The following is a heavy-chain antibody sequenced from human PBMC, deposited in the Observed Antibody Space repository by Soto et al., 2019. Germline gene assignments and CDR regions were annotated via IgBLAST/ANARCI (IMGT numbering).Heavy chain of an antibody. V-gene: IGHV1-69*12. Sequence: QVQLVQSGAEVKKPGSSVKVSCKASGGTFSSYAITWVRQAPGQGLEWMGGIIPTFGTANYAQKFQARVTITADESKSTAYMELSSLRSEDTAGYYCARDRGPSSGYYPSWFDPWGQGTLVTVSS. J-gene: IGHJ5*02. CDR1: GGTFSSYA. CDR2: IIPTFGTA. D-gene: IGHD3-22*01. CDR3: ARDRGPSSGYYPSWFDP.